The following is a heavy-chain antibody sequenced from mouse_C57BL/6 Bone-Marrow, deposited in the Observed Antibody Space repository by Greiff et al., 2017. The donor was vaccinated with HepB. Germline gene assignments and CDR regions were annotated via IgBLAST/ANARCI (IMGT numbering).Heavy chain of an antibody. CDR3: ARRTDSSGYGFAY. CDR2: IYPRSGNT. CDR1: GYTFTSYG. Sequence: VQLQQSGAELARPGASVKLSCKASGYTFTSYGISWVKQRTGQGLEWIGEIYPRSGNTYYNEKFKGKATLTADKSASTAYMELRSMTSEDSAVYFYARRTDSSGYGFAYWGQGTLVTVSA. V-gene: IGHV1-81*01. J-gene: IGHJ3*01. D-gene: IGHD3-2*02.